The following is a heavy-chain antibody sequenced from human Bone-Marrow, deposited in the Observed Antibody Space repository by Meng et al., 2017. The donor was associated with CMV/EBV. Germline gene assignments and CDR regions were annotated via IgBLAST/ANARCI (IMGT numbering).Heavy chain of an antibody. J-gene: IGHJ4*02. Sequence: SCKASGFTFSSYAMHWVRQAPGKGLEWVAVISYDGSNKYYADSVKGRFTVSRDNSKNTLYLQMDSLRAEDTAVYYCAREVTQWAPDNYFDYWGQGTLVTVSS. D-gene: IGHD5-18*01. V-gene: IGHV3-30*04. CDR2: ISYDGSNK. CDR1: GFTFSSYA. CDR3: AREVTQWAPDNYFDY.